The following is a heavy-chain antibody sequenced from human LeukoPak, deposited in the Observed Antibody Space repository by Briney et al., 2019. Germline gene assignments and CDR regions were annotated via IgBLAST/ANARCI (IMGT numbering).Heavy chain of an antibody. V-gene: IGHV3-53*01. CDR2: IYSDGST. CDR1: DFSVKTNY. D-gene: IGHD1-1*01. J-gene: IGHJ4*02. CDR3: ARWKNRVFDY. Sequence: GGSLRLSCAASDFSVKTNYMHWVRQAPGKGLEWVSVIYSDGSTYYADSVKGRFAISRDNSKNTLYLEMNTLRVEDTAVYYCARWKNRVFDYWGQGTLVTVSS.